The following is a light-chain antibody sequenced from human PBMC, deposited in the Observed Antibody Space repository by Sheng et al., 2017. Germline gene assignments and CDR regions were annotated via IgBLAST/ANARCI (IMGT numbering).Light chain of an antibody. CDR1: QSVLYSSNNKNY. CDR3: LQRNNWPQYT. V-gene: IGKV4-1*01. J-gene: IGKJ2*01. Sequence: DIVMTQSPDSLAVSLGERATINCKSSQSVLYSSNNKNYLAWYQQKPGQPPKLLIYWASTRESGVPDRFSGSGSGTDFTLTISSLQTEDVAVYYCLQRNNWPQYTFGQGTKLEI. CDR2: WAS.